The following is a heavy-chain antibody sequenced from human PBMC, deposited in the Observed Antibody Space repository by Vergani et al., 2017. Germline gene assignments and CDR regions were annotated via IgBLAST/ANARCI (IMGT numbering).Heavy chain of an antibody. Sequence: QVQLQESGPGLVKPSQTLSLTCTVSGGSISSGGYYWSWIRQHPGKGLEWIGYIYYSGSNYYNPSLKSRVTISVDTSKNQFSLKLSSVTAADTAVYYCARDKGCSGGSCSPSFQHWGQGTLVTVSS. CDR1: GGSISSGGYY. V-gene: IGHV4-31*03. CDR3: ARDKGCSGGSCSPSFQH. CDR2: IYYSGSN. D-gene: IGHD2-15*01. J-gene: IGHJ1*01.